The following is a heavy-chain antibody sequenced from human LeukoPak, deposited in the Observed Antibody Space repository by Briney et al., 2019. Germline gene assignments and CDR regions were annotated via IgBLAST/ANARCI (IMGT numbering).Heavy chain of an antibody. D-gene: IGHD2-21*02. CDR1: GYTFTSYG. CDR3: ARDPTYCGGDCYHTPDY. V-gene: IGHV1-18*01. J-gene: IGHJ4*02. CDR2: ISAYNGNA. Sequence: APVKVSGKASGYTFTSYGISWVRQAPGQGLEWMGWISAYNGNANYAQKLQGRVTMTTDTSTSTAYMELRSLISDDTAVYYCARDPTYCGGDCYHTPDYWGQGTLVTVSS.